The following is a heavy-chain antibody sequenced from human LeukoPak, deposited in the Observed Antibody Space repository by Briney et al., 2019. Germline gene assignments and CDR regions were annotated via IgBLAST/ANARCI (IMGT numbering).Heavy chain of an antibody. CDR1: GYRLRNHG. CDR2: IGADSGDTHGDT. Sequence: EASVKVSCKASGYRLRNHGISWVRQAPGQGLEWMGWIGADSGDTHGDTHYAEKLQGRVTMTTDTSTDTAYMDLRSLTSDDTAVYYCARGSSPYNWYFDLWGRGTLVTVPS. J-gene: IGHJ2*01. CDR3: ARGSSPYNWYFDL. D-gene: IGHD4-11*01. V-gene: IGHV1-18*01.